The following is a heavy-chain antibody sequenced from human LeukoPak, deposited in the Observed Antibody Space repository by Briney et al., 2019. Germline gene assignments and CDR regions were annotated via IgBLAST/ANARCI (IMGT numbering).Heavy chain of an antibody. V-gene: IGHV3-74*01. CDR1: GFTFSSYW. D-gene: IGHD3-16*01. CDR3: ARDGEITFGGVNYFDY. J-gene: IGHJ4*02. Sequence: GGSLRLSCAASGFTFSSYWMHWVRQAPGKGLVWVSRINSDGSSTSYADSVKGRFTISRDNAKNTLYLQMNGLRAEDTAVYYCARDGEITFGGVNYFDYWGQGTLVTVSS. CDR2: INSDGSST.